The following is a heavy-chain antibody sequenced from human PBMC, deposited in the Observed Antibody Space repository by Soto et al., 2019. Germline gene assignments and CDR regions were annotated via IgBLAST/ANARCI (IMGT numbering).Heavy chain of an antibody. Sequence: QITLKESGPTLVKPTQTLTLTCTFSGFSLSTRAVGVGWIRQPPGKALEWLALIFWDDDKRYSPSLKSRLTITKDTSKNQVVLTMTSMDPVDTATYYCAQSHAHQQLVSEWFEPWGQGTLVTVSS. CDR1: GFSLSTRAVG. CDR3: AQSHAHQQLVSEWFEP. V-gene: IGHV2-5*02. J-gene: IGHJ5*02. D-gene: IGHD6-13*01. CDR2: IFWDDDK.